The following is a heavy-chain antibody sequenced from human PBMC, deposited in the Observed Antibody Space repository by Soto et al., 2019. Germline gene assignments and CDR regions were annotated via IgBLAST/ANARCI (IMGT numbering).Heavy chain of an antibody. V-gene: IGHV4-30-2*01. CDR3: ARDSGWFDP. CDR1: GGSISSGGYS. CDR2: IYHSGSP. J-gene: IGHJ5*02. Sequence: QLQLQESGSGLVKPSQTLSLTCAVSGGSISSGGYSWSWIRQPPGKGLEWIGYIYHSGSPYYNPSLKRRVPISVDRSKNQFSLKLSSVPAADTAVYYCARDSGWFDPWGQGTLVTVSS.